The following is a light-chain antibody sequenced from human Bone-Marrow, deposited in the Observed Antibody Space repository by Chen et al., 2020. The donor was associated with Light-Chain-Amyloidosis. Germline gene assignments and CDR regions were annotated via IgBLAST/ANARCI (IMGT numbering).Light chain of an antibody. J-gene: IGLJ3*02. Sequence: SYLLTHPSSVSVAPGPTATSACGGNNIGSTTGHWYQQTPGQAPLLVVYDDSDRPSGIPERLSGSNSGNTATLTISRVEAGDEADYYCQVWDRSSDRPVFGGGTKLTVL. CDR2: DDS. V-gene: IGLV3-21*02. CDR1: NIGSTT. CDR3: QVWDRSSDRPV.